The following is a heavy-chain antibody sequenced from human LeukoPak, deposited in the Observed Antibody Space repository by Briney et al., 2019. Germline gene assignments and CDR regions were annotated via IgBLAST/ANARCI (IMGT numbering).Heavy chain of an antibody. Sequence: GGSLRLSCAASGFTFNDAWLSWVRQAPGKGLEWVANIKQDGSEKYYVDSVKGRFTISRDNAKNSLYLQMNSLRAEDTAVYYCASRNDILTGYVFDFWGQGTLVTVSS. CDR3: ASRNDILTGYVFDF. D-gene: IGHD3-9*01. CDR1: GFTFNDAW. V-gene: IGHV3-7*01. J-gene: IGHJ4*02. CDR2: IKQDGSEK.